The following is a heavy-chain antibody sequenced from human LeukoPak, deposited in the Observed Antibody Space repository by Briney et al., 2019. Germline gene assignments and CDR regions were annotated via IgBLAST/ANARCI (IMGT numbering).Heavy chain of an antibody. J-gene: IGHJ4*02. CDR1: GFTFSSYG. Sequence: PGGSLRLSCAASGFTFSSYGMHWVRQAPGKGLEWVAVISYDGSNKYYADSVKGRFTIFRDNSKNTLYLQMNSLRAEDTAVYYCAKDHTGYGSGSLRYFDYWGQGTLVTVSS. CDR2: ISYDGSNK. D-gene: IGHD3-10*01. V-gene: IGHV3-30*18. CDR3: AKDHTGYGSGSLRYFDY.